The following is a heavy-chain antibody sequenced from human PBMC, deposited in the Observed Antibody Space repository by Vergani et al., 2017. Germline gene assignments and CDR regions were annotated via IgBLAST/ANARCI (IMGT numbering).Heavy chain of an antibody. D-gene: IGHD5-18*01. J-gene: IGHJ4*02. V-gene: IGHV4-4*09. Sequence: QVQLQESGPGLVKPSETLSLTCTVSGGSISSYYWSWIRQPPGKGLEWIGYIYTSGSTNSNPSLKSRVTISVDTSKNQFSLKLSSVTAADTAVYYCARHRGYSYGDYDYWGQGTLVTVSS. CDR1: GGSISSYY. CDR2: IYTSGST. CDR3: ARHRGYSYGDYDY.